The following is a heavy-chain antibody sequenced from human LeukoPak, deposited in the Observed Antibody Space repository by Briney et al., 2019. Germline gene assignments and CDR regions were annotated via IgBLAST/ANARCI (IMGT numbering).Heavy chain of an antibody. V-gene: IGHV4-34*01. CDR1: GGSFSGYY. Sequence: PSETLSITCAVYGGSFSGYYYSWIRQPPGKGLEWIGEINHSGSTNCNPSLKSRVTISVDTSKNQFSLKLSSVTAADTAVYYCARRKYDFWSGYQYYFDYWGQGTLVTVSS. D-gene: IGHD3-3*01. CDR2: INHSGST. CDR3: ARRKYDFWSGYQYYFDY. J-gene: IGHJ4*02.